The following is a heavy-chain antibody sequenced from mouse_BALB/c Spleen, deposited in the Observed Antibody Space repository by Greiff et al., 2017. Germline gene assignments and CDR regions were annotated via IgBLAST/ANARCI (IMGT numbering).Heavy chain of an antibody. CDR1: GFTFSDYY. D-gene: IGHD1-2*01. CDR3: ARDYGIAY. V-gene: IGHV5-4*02. CDR2: ISDGGSYT. Sequence: EVKLVESGGGLVKPGGSLKLSCAASGFTFSDYYMYWVRQTPEKRLEWVATISDGGSYTYYPDSVKGRFTISRDNAKNNLYLQMSSLKSEDTAMYYCARDYGIAYWGQGTLVTVSA. J-gene: IGHJ3*01.